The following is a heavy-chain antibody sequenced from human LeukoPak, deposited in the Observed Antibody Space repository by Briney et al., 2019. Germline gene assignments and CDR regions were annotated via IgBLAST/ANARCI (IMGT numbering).Heavy chain of an antibody. CDR3: ARVPVTTVTTRGAFDI. D-gene: IGHD4-17*01. CDR1: GNTFTGYY. Sequence: ASVKVSCKASGNTFTGYYIHWVRQAPGQGLEWMGIINPSGGSTSYAQKFQGRVTMTRDTSTSTVYMELSSLRSEDTAVYYCARVPVTTVTTRGAFDIWGQGTMVTVSS. V-gene: IGHV1-46*01. CDR2: INPSGGST. J-gene: IGHJ3*02.